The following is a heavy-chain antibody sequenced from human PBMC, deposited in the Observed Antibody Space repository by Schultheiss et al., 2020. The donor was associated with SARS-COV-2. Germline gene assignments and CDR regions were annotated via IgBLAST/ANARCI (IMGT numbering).Heavy chain of an antibody. J-gene: IGHJ4*02. CDR1: GFTFSDYY. D-gene: IGHD6-19*01. CDR3: ARTTIAVALYYFDY. CDR2: ISSSSSYT. V-gene: IGHV3-11*06. Sequence: GGSLRLSCAASGFTFSDYYMSWIRQAPGKGLEWVSYISSSSSYTNYADSVKGRFTVSRDNAKNSLYLQMNSLRAEDTAVYYCARTTIAVALYYFDYWGQGTLVTVSS.